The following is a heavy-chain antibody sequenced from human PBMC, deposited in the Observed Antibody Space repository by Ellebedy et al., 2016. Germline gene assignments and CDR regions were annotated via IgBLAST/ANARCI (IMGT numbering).Heavy chain of an antibody. V-gene: IGHV4-34*01. Sequence: SETLSLXCAVYGESFSAYYWNWIRQPPGKGLEWIGEIYHSGSTNYNPSLKGRVTISVDKSKNQFSLKLSSVAAADTAVYYCAKIARGVLSDWGQGTLVTVSA. CDR2: IYHSGST. CDR3: AKIARGVLSD. D-gene: IGHD3-10*01. CDR1: GESFSAYY. J-gene: IGHJ4*02.